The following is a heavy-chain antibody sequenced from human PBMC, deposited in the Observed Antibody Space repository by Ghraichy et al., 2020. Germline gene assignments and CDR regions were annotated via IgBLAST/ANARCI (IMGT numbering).Heavy chain of an antibody. CDR2: IYTSGST. CDR1: GGSISSYY. Sequence: SETLSLTCTVSGGSISSYYWSWIRQPAGKGLEWIGRIYTSGSTNYNPSLKSRVTMSVDTSKNQFSLKLSSVTAADTAVYYCARDLDFHTYPYYYYGMDVWGQGTTVTVSS. J-gene: IGHJ6*02. V-gene: IGHV4-4*07. D-gene: IGHD3-3*01. CDR3: ARDLDFHTYPYYYYGMDV.